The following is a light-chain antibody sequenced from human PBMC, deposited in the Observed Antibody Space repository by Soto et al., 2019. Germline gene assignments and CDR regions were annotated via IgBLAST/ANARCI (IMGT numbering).Light chain of an antibody. CDR2: DTS. J-gene: IGKJ5*01. CDR1: HSVGST. CDR3: QQYGTSP. Sequence: ETVMTQSPATLSVSPGERATLSCRASHSVGSTLAWYQQKPGQAPRLLMYDTSTRATGIPARFSGSGSGTDFTLTISRLEPEDFAVYYCQQYGTSPFGQGTRLEIK. V-gene: IGKV3-15*01.